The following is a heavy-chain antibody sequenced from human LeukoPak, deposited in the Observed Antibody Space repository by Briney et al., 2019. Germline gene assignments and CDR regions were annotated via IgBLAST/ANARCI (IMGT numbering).Heavy chain of an antibody. D-gene: IGHD1-26*01. CDR3: ARVCGSYLHNWFDP. Sequence: ASVKVSCKASGGTFSSSAISWVRQAPGQGLEWMGWISAYNGNTNYAQKLQGRVTMTTDTSTSTAYMELRSLRSDDTAVYYCARVCGSYLHNWFDPWGQGTLVTVSS. J-gene: IGHJ5*02. CDR2: ISAYNGNT. V-gene: IGHV1-18*01. CDR1: GGTFSSSA.